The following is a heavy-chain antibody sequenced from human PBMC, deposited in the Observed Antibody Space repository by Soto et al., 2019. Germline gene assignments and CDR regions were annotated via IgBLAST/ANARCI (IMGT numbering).Heavy chain of an antibody. J-gene: IGHJ5*02. CDR1: GYTFTTHG. CDR3: ARDLGYCRSGTCYREWFDP. D-gene: IGHD2-15*01. CDR2: VSGDNGHT. V-gene: IGHV1-18*01. Sequence: QVQLVQSGAEVKKPGASVMVSCKASGYTFTTHGISCVRQAPGQGLEWMGWVSGDNGHTNYAQSLQGRVTMTTDTSTNTAYMELRSLRSDDTAVYYCARDLGYCRSGTCYREWFDPWGQGTLVTVSS.